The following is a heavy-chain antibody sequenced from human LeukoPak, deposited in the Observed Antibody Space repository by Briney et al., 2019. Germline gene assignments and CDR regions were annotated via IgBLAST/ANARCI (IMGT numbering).Heavy chain of an antibody. CDR2: INQDGGEI. V-gene: IGHV3-7*04. CDR1: GFTFSSSW. J-gene: IGHJ5*02. D-gene: IGHD3-10*01. CDR3: VRAHHPGGWFDP. Sequence: GGSLRLSCAASGFTFSSSWTTWVSQAPGKGLEWVASINQDGGEIHYVESVKGRFTISRDNAKNSLYLQMNSLTAEDTAVHYCVRAHHPGGWFDPWGQGTLVTVSS.